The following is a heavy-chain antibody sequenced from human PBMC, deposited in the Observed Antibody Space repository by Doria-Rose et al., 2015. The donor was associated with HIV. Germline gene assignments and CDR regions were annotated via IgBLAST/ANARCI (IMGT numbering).Heavy chain of an antibody. V-gene: IGHV2-26*01. D-gene: IGHD6-13*01. CDR1: GVSLSSPGMG. CDR2: NISDDER. J-gene: IGHJ4*02. Sequence: QITLKESGPVLVKPTETLTLTCTVSGVSLSSPGMGVSWIRQPPGKALEWLANNISDDERSYKTSLKSRLTISRGTSKSQVVLTMTDTDPVDTATYYCARIKSSRWYHKYYFDFWGQGTLVIVSA. CDR3: ARIKSSRWYHKYYFDF.